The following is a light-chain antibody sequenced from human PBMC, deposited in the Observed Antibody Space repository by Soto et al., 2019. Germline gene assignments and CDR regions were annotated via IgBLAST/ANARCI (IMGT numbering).Light chain of an antibody. V-gene: IGLV2-14*03. CDR3: TSWTTSTTMI. Sequence: QSALTPPASGSGSPGQSITISCTGTSSDIGAYNFVSWYQQHPGKAPKLMLYDVNIRPSGVSNRFSGSKSGNTASLTISGLQAEDEADYYCTSWTTSTTMIFGGGTKLTVL. CDR1: SSDIGAYNF. CDR2: DVN. J-gene: IGLJ2*01.